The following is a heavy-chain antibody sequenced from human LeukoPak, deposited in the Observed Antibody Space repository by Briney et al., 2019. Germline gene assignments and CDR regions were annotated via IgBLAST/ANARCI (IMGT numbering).Heavy chain of an antibody. CDR3: ARAAAGTGGFDY. V-gene: IGHV1-18*01. CDR1: GYTFTYYG. Sequence: ASVKVSCKASGYTFTYYGISWVRQSPGQGLEWMGWISADNGNTNYAQKFQGRVTMTTDTATSTAYMELRSLRSDDTAVYYCARAAAGTGGFDYWGQGTLVTVSS. D-gene: IGHD6-13*01. J-gene: IGHJ4*02. CDR2: ISADNGNT.